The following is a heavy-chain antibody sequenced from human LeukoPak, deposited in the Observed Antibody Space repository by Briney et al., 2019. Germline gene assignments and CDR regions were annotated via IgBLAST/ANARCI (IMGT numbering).Heavy chain of an antibody. CDR1: DGSISGYY. Sequence: SETLSLTCNVSDGSISGYYWSWIRQPPGKGLEWIGYIYSSGSTNYNPSLKSRLTISVDTSKSQFSLKLSSVTAADTAIYYCARTRRPISSFSSSHPNYFDYWGQGTLVTVSS. D-gene: IGHD3-3*01. V-gene: IGHV4-59*01. CDR2: IYSSGST. CDR3: ARTRRPISSFSSSHPNYFDY. J-gene: IGHJ4*02.